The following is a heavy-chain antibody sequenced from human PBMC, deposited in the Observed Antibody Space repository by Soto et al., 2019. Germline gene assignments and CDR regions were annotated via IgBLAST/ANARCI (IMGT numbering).Heavy chain of an antibody. CDR3: ARQPLTDGSSAFYCDH. Sequence: QVQLVQSGAEVKKPGSSMKVSCKASGGTFSSYIISWVRQAPGQGLEWMGRIIPMLGITNYAQKFQGTVTITADKSTITAFVDLSSLRSEDTAVYYCARQPLTDGSSAFYCDHWGQGTLVTVSS. CDR1: GGTFSSYI. CDR2: IIPMLGIT. V-gene: IGHV1-69*02. D-gene: IGHD6-13*01. J-gene: IGHJ4*02.